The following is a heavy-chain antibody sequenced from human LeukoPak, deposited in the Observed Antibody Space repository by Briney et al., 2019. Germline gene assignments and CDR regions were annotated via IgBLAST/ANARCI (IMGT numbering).Heavy chain of an antibody. J-gene: IGHJ3*02. CDR1: GGSFSGYY. V-gene: IGHV4-34*01. CDR3: ARVSGYSSGWYFRRGTFDI. D-gene: IGHD6-19*01. Sequence: SETLSLTCAVYGGSFSGYYWSWIRQPPGKGLEWIGEINHSGSTNYNPFLKSRVTISVDTSKNQFSLKLSSVTAADTAVYYCARVSGYSSGWYFRRGTFDIWGQGTMVTVSS. CDR2: INHSGST.